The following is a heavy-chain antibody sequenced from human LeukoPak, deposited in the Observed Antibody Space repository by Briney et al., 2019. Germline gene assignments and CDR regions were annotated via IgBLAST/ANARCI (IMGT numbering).Heavy chain of an antibody. V-gene: IGHV3-48*01. Sequence: HPGGSLRLSCAASGFTFSTYSMNWVRQAPGEGLEWVSYISSSSSTIYYADSVKGRFTISRDNSKNTLYLHMNSLRAEDTAVFYCARDRDCTYGVCYGPPRFYMDVWGKGTTVTVSS. CDR3: ARDRDCTYGVCYGPPRFYMDV. CDR1: GFTFSTYS. CDR2: ISSSSSTI. J-gene: IGHJ6*03. D-gene: IGHD2-8*01.